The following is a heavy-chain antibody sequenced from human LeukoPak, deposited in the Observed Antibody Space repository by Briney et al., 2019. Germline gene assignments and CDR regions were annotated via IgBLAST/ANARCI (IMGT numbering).Heavy chain of an antibody. CDR2: INSDGTT. V-gene: IGHV3-74*01. CDR1: GFSFSTTW. J-gene: IGHJ4*02. CDR3: RRDRYCAVDY. D-gene: IGHD1-14*01. Sequence: PGGSLRLSCAASGFSFSTTWMHWVRQAPGKGLIWVSRINSDGTTSYADSVKGRFTISRDHAKNMLYLQMNSLRAEDTAVYYCRRDRYCAVDYWGQRTLVTVSS.